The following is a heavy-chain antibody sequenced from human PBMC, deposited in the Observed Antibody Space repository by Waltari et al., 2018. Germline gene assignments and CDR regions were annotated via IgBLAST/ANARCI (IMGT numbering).Heavy chain of an antibody. CDR1: GDSTGSGYYY. CDR3: AREVGGSSWSTTPRGDAFDI. CDR2: IYFAGST. V-gene: IGHV4-39*07. D-gene: IGHD6-13*01. J-gene: IGHJ3*02. Sequence: QLQLRESGPGLLKPSETLSLTCSVSGDSTGSGYYYWGWIRQAPGKGLEWIGSIYFAGSTYNNQSRKSRITISVDTSKSQFSLRLSSVTAADTAVYYCAREVGGSSWSTTPRGDAFDIWGQGTMVTVSS.